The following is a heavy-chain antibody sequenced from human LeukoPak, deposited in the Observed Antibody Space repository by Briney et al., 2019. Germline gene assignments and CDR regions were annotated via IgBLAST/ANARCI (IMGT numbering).Heavy chain of an antibody. D-gene: IGHD2-2*01. Sequence: SETLSLTCAVYGGSLSGYYWSRIRQPPGKGLEWIGEINHSGSTNYNPSLKSRVTISVDTSKNQFSLKLSSVTAADTAVYYCARLYYCSSTSCQEWGQGTLVTVSS. J-gene: IGHJ4*02. CDR3: ARLYYCSSTSCQE. CDR2: INHSGST. V-gene: IGHV4-34*01. CDR1: GGSLSGYY.